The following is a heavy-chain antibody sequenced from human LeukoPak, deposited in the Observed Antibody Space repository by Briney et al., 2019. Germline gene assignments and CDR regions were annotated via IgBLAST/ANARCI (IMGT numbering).Heavy chain of an antibody. CDR1: GYTFTSYG. CDR2: ISAYNGNT. CDR3: ARDYCSSTSCYTGGFDY. Sequence: GASVKVPCKASGYTFTSYGISWVRQAPGQGLEWMGWISAYNGNTNYAQKLQGRVTMTTDTSTSTAYMELRSLRSDDTAVYYCARDYCSSTSCYTGGFDYWGQGTLVTVSS. D-gene: IGHD2-2*02. V-gene: IGHV1-18*01. J-gene: IGHJ4*02.